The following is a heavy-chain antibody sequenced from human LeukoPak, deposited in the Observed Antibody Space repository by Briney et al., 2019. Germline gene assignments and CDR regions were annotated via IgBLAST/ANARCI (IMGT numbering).Heavy chain of an antibody. CDR2: ISSSSTI. V-gene: IGHV3-48*04. CDR1: GFTFSSYS. J-gene: IGHJ4*02. CDR3: ARGGGWNYDFDY. D-gene: IGHD1-7*01. Sequence: GGSLRLSCAASGFTFSSYSMNWVRQAPGKGLEWVSYISSSSTIYYADSVKGRFTISRDNAKNSLYLQMNSLRAEDTAVYYCARGGGWNYDFDYWGQGTLVTVSS.